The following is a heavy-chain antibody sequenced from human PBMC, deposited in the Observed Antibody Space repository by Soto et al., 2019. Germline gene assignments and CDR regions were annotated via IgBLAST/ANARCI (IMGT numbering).Heavy chain of an antibody. CDR1: GFSLSTSGVG. D-gene: IGHD3-10*01. CDR3: APSLPYYYGSGSYSKYNWFDP. J-gene: IGHJ5*02. Sequence: QITLKESGPTLVKPTQTLTLTCTFSGFSLSTSGVGVGWIRQPPGKALEWLALIYWDDDKRYSPSLKSRLTIPQAPPKHQVVLTMTNMDPVDTATYYCAPSLPYYYGSGSYSKYNWFDPWGQGTLVTVSS. V-gene: IGHV2-5*02. CDR2: IYWDDDK.